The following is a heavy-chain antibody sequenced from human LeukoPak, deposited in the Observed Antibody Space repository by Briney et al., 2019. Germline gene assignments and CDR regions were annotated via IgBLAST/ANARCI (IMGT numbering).Heavy chain of an antibody. D-gene: IGHD6-13*01. Sequence: PGGSLRLSCAASGFMFDDYGMSWVRQAPGKGLEWVAVIWNTGSTKYYADSVKGRFTISRDNSKNTLYLQMNSLRAEDTAVYYCARGYSSRDRVGDFDYWGQGTLVTVSS. CDR3: ARGYSSRDRVGDFDY. CDR2: IWNTGSTK. CDR1: GFMFDDYG. V-gene: IGHV3-33*08. J-gene: IGHJ4*02.